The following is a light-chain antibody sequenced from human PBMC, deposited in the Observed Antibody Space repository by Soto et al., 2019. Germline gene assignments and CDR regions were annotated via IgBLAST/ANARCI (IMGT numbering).Light chain of an antibody. CDR2: AAS. CDR1: QAIDSY. V-gene: IGKV1-9*01. CDR3: QQFKSYPIT. Sequence: DIQLTQSPSFLSASVGDRVTITCRTSQAIDSYLAWYQQTPGKAPKLLIYAASTLQSGVPSRFSGSASGTEFTLTISSLQPEDFATYYCQQFKSYPITFGQGTRLEI. J-gene: IGKJ5*01.